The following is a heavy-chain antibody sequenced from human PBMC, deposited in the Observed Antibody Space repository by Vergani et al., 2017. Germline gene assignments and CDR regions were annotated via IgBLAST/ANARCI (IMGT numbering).Heavy chain of an antibody. CDR3: ARRYDYVWGSYRYTLPFDY. CDR2: IKQDGSEK. Sequence: EVQLVESGGSLVKPGGSLRLSCAASGFTFSSYWMSWVRQAPGKGLEWVANIKQDGSEKYYVDSVKGRFTISRDNAKNSLYLQMNSLRAEDAAVYYCARRYDYVWGSYRYTLPFDYWGQGTLVTVSA. CDR1: GFTFSSYW. V-gene: IGHV3-7*01. J-gene: IGHJ4*02. D-gene: IGHD3-16*02.